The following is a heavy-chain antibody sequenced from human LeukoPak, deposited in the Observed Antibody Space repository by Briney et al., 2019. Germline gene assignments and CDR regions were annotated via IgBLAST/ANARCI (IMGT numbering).Heavy chain of an antibody. D-gene: IGHD5-24*01. CDR2: ISSNGGST. CDR1: GFTFSSYP. CDR3: QLPSDAFDI. V-gene: IGHV3-64D*06. J-gene: IGHJ3*02. Sequence: GGSLRLSCSASGFTFSSYPMHWVRQAPGKGLEYVSAISSNGGSTYYADSVKARFTISRDNSKNTLYLQMSSLRAEDTAVYYCQLPSDAFDIWGQGTMVTVSS.